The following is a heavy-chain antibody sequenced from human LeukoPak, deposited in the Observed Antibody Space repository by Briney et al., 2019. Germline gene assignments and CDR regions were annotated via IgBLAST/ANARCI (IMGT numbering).Heavy chain of an antibody. Sequence: KSGGSLRLSCAVSGFTFSSYSMKWVRQAPGKGLEWVSSISSSSSDIYYADSVKGRFTISRDNAKNSLYLQMNRLRAEDTGVYYYAPGGYGDPFDYWGQGTLVTVSS. CDR1: GFTFSSYS. D-gene: IGHD4-17*01. J-gene: IGHJ4*02. CDR2: ISSSSSDI. CDR3: APGGYGDPFDY. V-gene: IGHV3-21*01.